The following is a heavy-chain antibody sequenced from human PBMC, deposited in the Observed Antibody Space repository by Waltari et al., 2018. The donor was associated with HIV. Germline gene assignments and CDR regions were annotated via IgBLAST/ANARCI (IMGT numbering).Heavy chain of an antibody. V-gene: IGHV3-23*01. CDR1: GFTFSRYA. D-gene: IGHD3-22*01. Sequence: EVQLLESGGGLVQPGGSLRLSCAASGFTFSRYAMSWARQAPGKGLECVSAISNSGGSTYYADSVKGRFTISRDNSKNTLYLQMNSLRDEDTAVYYCAKDLSSISMIVPRSYFDYWGQGTLVTVSS. J-gene: IGHJ4*02. CDR3: AKDLSSISMIVPRSYFDY. CDR2: ISNSGGST.